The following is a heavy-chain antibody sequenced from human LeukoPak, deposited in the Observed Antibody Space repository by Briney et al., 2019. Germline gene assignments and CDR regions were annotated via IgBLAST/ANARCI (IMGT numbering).Heavy chain of an antibody. J-gene: IGHJ4*02. CDR2: ISGSGGST. Sequence: PGGSLRLSCAASGFTFSSYAMSWVRQAPGKGLEWVSAISGSGGSTYYADSAKGRFTISRDNSKNTLYLQMNSLRAEDTAVYYCAKGDVLLWFGELTWGQGTLVTVSS. CDR1: GFTFSSYA. CDR3: AKGDVLLWFGELT. D-gene: IGHD3-10*01. V-gene: IGHV3-23*01.